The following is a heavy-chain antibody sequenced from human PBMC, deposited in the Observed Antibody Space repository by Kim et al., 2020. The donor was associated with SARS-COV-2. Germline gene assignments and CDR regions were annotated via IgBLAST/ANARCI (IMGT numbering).Heavy chain of an antibody. J-gene: IGHJ4*02. Sequence: ASVKVSCKASGYTFTGYYMHWVRQAPGQGLEWMGRINPNSGGTNYAQKFQGRVTMTRDTSISTAYMELSRLRSDDTAVYYCARDLIYTYYDFWSGYYRHYFDYWGQGTLVTVSS. CDR2: INPNSGGT. V-gene: IGHV1-2*06. CDR1: GYTFTGYY. D-gene: IGHD3-3*01. CDR3: ARDLIYTYYDFWSGYYRHYFDY.